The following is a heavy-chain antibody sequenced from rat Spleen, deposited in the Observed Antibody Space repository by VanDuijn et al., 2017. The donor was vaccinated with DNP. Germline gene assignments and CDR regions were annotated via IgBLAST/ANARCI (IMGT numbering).Heavy chain of an antibody. D-gene: IGHD1-10*01. CDR2: ITNSGGNS. V-gene: IGHV5S13*01. J-gene: IGHJ2*01. CDR3: AKITTDY. Sequence: EVQLVESGGGLVQPGRSLILSCAASGFTFKNYGMAWVRQAPTKGLEWVASITNSGGNSYYRDSVRGRFTFSRNNAEGTLYLQMDSLRSEDTATYYCAKITTDYWGQGVMVTVSS. CDR1: GFTFKNYG.